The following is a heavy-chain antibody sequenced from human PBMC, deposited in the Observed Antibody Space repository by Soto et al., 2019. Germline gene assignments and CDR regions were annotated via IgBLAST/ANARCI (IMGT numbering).Heavy chain of an antibody. CDR1: GGSISSYY. J-gene: IGHJ5*02. V-gene: IGHV4-59*01. CDR2: IYYSGST. CDR3: ARKVVVVPAANGWFDP. Sequence: SETLSLTCTVSGGSISSYYWSWIRQPRGKGLEWIGYIYYSGSTNYNPSLKSRVTISVDTSKNQFSLKLSSVTAADTAVYYCARKVVVVPAANGWFDPWGQGTLVTVSS. D-gene: IGHD2-2*01.